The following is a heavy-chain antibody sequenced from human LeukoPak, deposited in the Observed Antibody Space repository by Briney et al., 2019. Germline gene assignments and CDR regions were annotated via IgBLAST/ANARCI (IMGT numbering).Heavy chain of an antibody. D-gene: IGHD4-17*01. V-gene: IGHV3-53*01. CDR3: ASGGHGYGDSGAH. CDR1: GFIVGSNY. CDR2: IYGGGST. J-gene: IGHJ1*01. Sequence: GGSLRLSCAASGFIVGSNYVNWVRQAPGKGLEWVSVIYGGGSTYYADSVKGRFTISRDNSKNTLYLQMNSLRVEDTAVYYCASGGHGYGDSGAHWGQGTLVTVSS.